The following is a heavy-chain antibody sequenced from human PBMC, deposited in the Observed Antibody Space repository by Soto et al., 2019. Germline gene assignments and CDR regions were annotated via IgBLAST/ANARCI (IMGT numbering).Heavy chain of an antibody. Sequence: QVQVVQSGAEVERPGASVNISCKTSGYSFTTYSVHWLRQAPGQRIEWMGWINPANGNTKYSQKFQGRVTITRDTSASTVYLDLTSLRSEDTAVYYCARDGGLTVTAHPGGWFDPWGQGTLVTVTS. D-gene: IGHD4-17*01. CDR1: GYSFTTYS. J-gene: IGHJ5*02. V-gene: IGHV1-3*01. CDR2: INPANGNT. CDR3: ARDGGLTVTAHPGGWFDP.